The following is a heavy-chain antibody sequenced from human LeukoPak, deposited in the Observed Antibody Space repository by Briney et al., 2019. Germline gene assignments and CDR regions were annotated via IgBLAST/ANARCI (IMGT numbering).Heavy chain of an antibody. CDR3: ARDSAGEEGWFDS. CDR2: IYYSGST. Sequence: SETLSLTCTVSGGSISSGGYYWSWIRQHPGKGLEWIGYIYYSGSTYYNPSLKSRVTISVDTSKNQFSLKLSSVTAADTAVYYCARDSAGEEGWFDSWGQGTLVTVSS. J-gene: IGHJ5*01. V-gene: IGHV4-31*03. CDR1: GGSISSGGYY. D-gene: IGHD3-16*01.